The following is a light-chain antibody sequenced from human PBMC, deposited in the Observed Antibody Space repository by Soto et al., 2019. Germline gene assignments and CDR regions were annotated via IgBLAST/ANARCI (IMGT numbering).Light chain of an antibody. CDR1: QSLSTS. V-gene: IGKV3-11*01. Sequence: EFVLTQSPAILSLSPGEGATLSCRASQSLSTSLAWYQHKPGQAPRLLIYDASYRAPGIPASFSGSGSVTDFTLTTSRLEPEDFAVYYCQQRSNWLTFGVGTKVEI. CDR2: DAS. CDR3: QQRSNWLT. J-gene: IGKJ4*01.